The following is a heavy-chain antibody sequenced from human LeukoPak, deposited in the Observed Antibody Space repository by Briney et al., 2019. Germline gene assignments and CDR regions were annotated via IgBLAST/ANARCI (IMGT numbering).Heavy chain of an antibody. D-gene: IGHD1-1*01. V-gene: IGHV3-20*04. CDR1: GFTFDDYG. CDR2: INWNVGST. CDR3: ARGKLVLDY. J-gene: IGHJ4*01. Sequence: GGCLRLSCAAFGFTFDDYGMSWVRHDPGEGLGWVSGINWNVGSTGYADSVRGRFTISRDNAKTPLHLQMNSLRAEDTALYYCARGKLVLDYGGQGTLVTVSS.